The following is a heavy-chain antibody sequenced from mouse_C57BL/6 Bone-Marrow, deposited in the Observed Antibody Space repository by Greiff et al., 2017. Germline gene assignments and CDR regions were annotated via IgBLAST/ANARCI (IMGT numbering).Heavy chain of an antibody. CDR3: TVVYYGSMRFAY. CDR1: GFNINDDY. D-gene: IGHD1-1*01. J-gene: IGHJ3*01. Sequence: VQLQQSGAELVRPGASVKLSCTASGFNINDDYMHWVKQRPEQGLEWIGWIDPENGDTEYASKFQGKATITADTSSNTAYLQLSSLTSEDTAVYDCTVVYYGSMRFAYWGQGTLVTVSA. V-gene: IGHV14-4*01. CDR2: IDPENGDT.